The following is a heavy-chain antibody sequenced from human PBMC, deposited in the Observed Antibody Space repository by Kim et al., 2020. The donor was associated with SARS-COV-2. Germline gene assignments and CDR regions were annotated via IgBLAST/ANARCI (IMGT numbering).Heavy chain of an antibody. Sequence: ASVKVSCKASGYTFTGYYMHWVRQAPGQGLEWMGWINPNSGGTNYAQKFQGRVTMTRDTSISTAYMELSRLRSDDTAVYYCATPLWMSGPYFDYWGQGTLVTVSS. CDR1: GYTFTGYY. J-gene: IGHJ4*02. CDR2: INPNSGGT. CDR3: ATPLWMSGPYFDY. V-gene: IGHV1-2*02. D-gene: IGHD3-3*01.